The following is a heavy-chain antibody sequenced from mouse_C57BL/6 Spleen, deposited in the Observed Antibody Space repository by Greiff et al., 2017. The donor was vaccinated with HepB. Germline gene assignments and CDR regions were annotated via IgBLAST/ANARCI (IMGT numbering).Heavy chain of an antibody. J-gene: IGHJ1*03. V-gene: IGHV1-78*01. CDR2: IYPSDGST. D-gene: IGHD1-1*01. CDR3: ASRELLRSGYFDV. Sequence: VQLQQSDAELVKPGASVKISCKVSGYTFTDYTIHWMKQRPEQGLEWIGYIYPSDGSTKYNAKFKGKATLTADKSSSTAYMQLNSLTSEDSAVYFCASRELLRSGYFDVWGTGTTVTVSS. CDR1: GYTFTDYT.